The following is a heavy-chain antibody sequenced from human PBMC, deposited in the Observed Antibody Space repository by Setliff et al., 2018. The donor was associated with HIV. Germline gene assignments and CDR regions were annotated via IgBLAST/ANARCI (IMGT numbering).Heavy chain of an antibody. J-gene: IGHJ4*02. D-gene: IGHD6-13*01. CDR1: GYTFSAYY. V-gene: IGHV1-46*01. CDR2: INPNSGST. Sequence: GASVKVSCKASGYTFSAYYMHWVRQAPGQGLEWMGRINPNSGSTSYAQKFQGRVTMTRDTTTSTVYMQLSSLRSEDTAVYYCATSSVAMTAGGDLDYWGQGTLVTVSS. CDR3: ATSSVAMTAGGDLDY.